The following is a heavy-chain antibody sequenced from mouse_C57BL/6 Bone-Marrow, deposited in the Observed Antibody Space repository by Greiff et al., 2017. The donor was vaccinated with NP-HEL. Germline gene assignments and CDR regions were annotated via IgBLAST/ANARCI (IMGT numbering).Heavy chain of an antibody. V-gene: IGHV5-9*01. D-gene: IGHD2-3*01. Sequence: EVKVVESGGGLVKPGGSLKLSCAASGFTFSSYTMSWVRQTPEKRLEWVATISGGGGNTYYPDSVKGRFTISRDNAKNTLYLQMSSLRSEDTALYYCARHERWLLDMDYWGQGTSVTVSS. CDR2: ISGGGGNT. J-gene: IGHJ4*01. CDR3: ARHERWLLDMDY. CDR1: GFTFSSYT.